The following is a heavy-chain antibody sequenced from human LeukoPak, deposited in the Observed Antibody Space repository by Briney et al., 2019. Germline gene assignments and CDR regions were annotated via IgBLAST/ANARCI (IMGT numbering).Heavy chain of an antibody. J-gene: IGHJ4*02. D-gene: IGHD5-24*01. CDR1: GYTFTGYY. V-gene: IGHV1-2*02. CDR2: INPNSGGT. Sequence: GESLKISCKGSGYTFTGYYMHWVRQAPGQGLEWMGWINPNSGGTNYAQKFQGRVTMTRDTSISTAYMELSRLRSDDTAVYYCARVPMASYFDYWGQGTLVTVSS. CDR3: ARVPMASYFDY.